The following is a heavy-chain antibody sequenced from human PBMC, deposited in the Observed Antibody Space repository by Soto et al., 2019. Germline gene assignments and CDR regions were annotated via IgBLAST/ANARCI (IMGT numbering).Heavy chain of an antibody. D-gene: IGHD3-9*01. CDR2: INPSGGST. CDR1: GYTFTSYY. J-gene: IGHJ6*02. CDR3: AREVYDILTGYYPNYYYGMDV. Sequence: ASVKVSCKASGYTFTSYYMHWVRQAPGQGLEWMGIINPSGGSTSYAQKFQGRVTMTRDTSTSTVYMELSSLRSEDTAVYYCAREVYDILTGYYPNYYYGMDVWGQGTTVTVS. V-gene: IGHV1-46*01.